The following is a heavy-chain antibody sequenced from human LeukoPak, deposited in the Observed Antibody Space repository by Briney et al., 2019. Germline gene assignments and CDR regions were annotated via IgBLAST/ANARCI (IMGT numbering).Heavy chain of an antibody. CDR2: ISGSGGST. CDR1: GFTFSSYA. J-gene: IGHJ4*02. Sequence: PGGSLRLSCVASGFTFSSYAMSWVRQAPGKGLEWVSAISGSGGSTYYADSVKGRFTISRDNSKNTLYLQMNSLRAEDTAVYYCAKGRLWFGELPNYWGQGTLVTVSS. V-gene: IGHV3-23*01. D-gene: IGHD3-10*01. CDR3: AKGRLWFGELPNY.